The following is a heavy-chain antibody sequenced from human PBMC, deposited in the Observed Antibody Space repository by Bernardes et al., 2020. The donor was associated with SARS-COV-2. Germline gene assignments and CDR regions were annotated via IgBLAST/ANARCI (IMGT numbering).Heavy chain of an antibody. Sequence: FCWASWGFSLSDFHMIWRHQATGRGVEGVSYIDKSGSPIYYADSVKGRFTISRDNAQKSLFLQMNSLRAEDTAVYFCARDCSSTSCYMTGSLDYWGQGALVTVSS. J-gene: IGHJ4*02. D-gene: IGHD2-2*02. V-gene: IGHV3-11*01. CDR3: ARDCSSTSCYMTGSLDY. CDR1: GFSLSDFH. CDR2: IDKSGSPI.